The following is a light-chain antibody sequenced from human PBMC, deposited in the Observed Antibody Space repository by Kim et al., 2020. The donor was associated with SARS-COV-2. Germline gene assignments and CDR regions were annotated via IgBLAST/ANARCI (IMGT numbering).Light chain of an antibody. Sequence: GQKVTISCSGSSSNIGNNYVSWYQQLPGTAPKLLIYDKNKRPSGIPDRFSGSKSGTSATLGITGLQTGDEADYYCGTWDSSLSAWVFGGGTKLTVL. CDR3: GTWDSSLSAWV. CDR1: SSNIGNNY. CDR2: DKN. J-gene: IGLJ3*02. V-gene: IGLV1-51*01.